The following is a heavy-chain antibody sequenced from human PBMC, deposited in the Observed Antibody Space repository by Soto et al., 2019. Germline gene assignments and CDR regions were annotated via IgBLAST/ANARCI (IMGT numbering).Heavy chain of an antibody. CDR3: ARDPHYYYNNRDYVEY. J-gene: IGHJ4*02. Sequence: SETLSLTCAVSGFSINSGGFWGWIRQPQGKGLEWIGSVFHSGTAYYNPSLKSRVIISVDTSKNQFSLDLDSVTAADTAVYFCARDPHYYYNNRDYVEYWVRGILVTVSS. CDR1: GFSINSGGF. D-gene: IGHD3-10*01. V-gene: IGHV4-38-2*02. CDR2: VFHSGTA.